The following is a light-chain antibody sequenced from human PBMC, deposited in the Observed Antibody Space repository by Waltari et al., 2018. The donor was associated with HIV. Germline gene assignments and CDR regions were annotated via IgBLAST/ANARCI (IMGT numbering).Light chain of an antibody. J-gene: IGLJ2*01. Sequence: QSALTPPASVSGSPGQSITISCTGTSSDVGRYNLVSWYQQHPGKDPNVMIFEVKKRRSVVSNRFSGSKSGNTASLTISGLQADDEADYYCSSYATAGTYVLFGGGTKLTVL. CDR3: SSYATAGTYVL. V-gene: IGLV2-23*02. CDR2: EVK. CDR1: SSDVGRYNL.